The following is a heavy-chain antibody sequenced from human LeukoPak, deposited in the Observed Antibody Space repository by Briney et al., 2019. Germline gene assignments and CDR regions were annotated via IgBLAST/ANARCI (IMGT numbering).Heavy chain of an antibody. J-gene: IGHJ4*02. CDR3: ARVMDVVATDY. Sequence: ASVKVSCTTSGYTFSSYGISWLRQAPGQGLEWMGWINPNSGGTNYAQKLQGRVTMTRDTSISTAYMELSRLRSDDTAVYYCARVMDVVATDYWGQGTLVTVSS. D-gene: IGHD5-12*01. CDR2: INPNSGGT. V-gene: IGHV1-2*02. CDR1: GYTFSSYG.